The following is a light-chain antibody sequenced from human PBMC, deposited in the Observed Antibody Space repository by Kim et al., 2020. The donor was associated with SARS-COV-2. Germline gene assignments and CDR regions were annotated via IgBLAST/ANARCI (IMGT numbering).Light chain of an antibody. Sequence: GSMGDRVTKTCRASQSISSWLAWYQQKPGKAPKLLIYDASSVESGVPTRFSGSGSGTEFTLTISSLQPDDFATYYCQQDNSYSWTFGQGTKVDIK. CDR3: QQDNSYSWT. V-gene: IGKV1-5*01. CDR1: QSISSW. CDR2: DAS. J-gene: IGKJ1*01.